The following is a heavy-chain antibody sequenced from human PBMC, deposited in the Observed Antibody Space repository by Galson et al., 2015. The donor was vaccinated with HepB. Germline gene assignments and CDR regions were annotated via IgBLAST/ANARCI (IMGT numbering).Heavy chain of an antibody. D-gene: IGHD1-26*01. CDR2: INHSGST. CDR3: ARGVGRGATPGD. J-gene: IGHJ4*02. CDR1: GGSFSGYY. V-gene: IGHV4-34*01. Sequence: ETLSLTCAVYGGSFSGYYWSWIRQPPGKGLEWIGEINHSGSTNYNPSLKSRVTISVDTSKNQFSLKLSSVTAADTAVYYCARGVGRGATPGDWGQGTLVTVSS.